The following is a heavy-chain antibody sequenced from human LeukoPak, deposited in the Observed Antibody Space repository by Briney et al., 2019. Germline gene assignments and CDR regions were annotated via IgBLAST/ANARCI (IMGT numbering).Heavy chain of an antibody. J-gene: IGHJ4*02. V-gene: IGHV4-61*01. CDR3: ASGEAYYYGSGSYFRNY. Sequence: KTSETLSLTCTVSGGSVSSGSYYWSWIRQPPGKGLEWIGYIYYSGSTNYNPSLKSRVTISVDTSKNQFSLKLSSVTAADTAVYYCASGEAYYYGSGSYFRNYWGQGTLVTVSS. CDR2: IYYSGST. CDR1: GGSVSSGSYY. D-gene: IGHD3-10*01.